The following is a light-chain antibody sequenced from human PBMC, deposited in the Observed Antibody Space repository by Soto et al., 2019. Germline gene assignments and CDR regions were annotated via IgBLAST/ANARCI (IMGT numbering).Light chain of an antibody. V-gene: IGLV8-61*01. Sequence: QTVVTQEPSFSVSPGGTVTLTCGLSSGSVSTSYYPSWYQQTPGQAPRTLIYSTNTRSSGVPDRFSGSILGNKAALTITGAQADDESDYYCVLYMGSGIHAVFGGGTKLTVL. J-gene: IGLJ7*01. CDR1: SGSVSTSYY. CDR2: STN. CDR3: VLYMGSGIHAV.